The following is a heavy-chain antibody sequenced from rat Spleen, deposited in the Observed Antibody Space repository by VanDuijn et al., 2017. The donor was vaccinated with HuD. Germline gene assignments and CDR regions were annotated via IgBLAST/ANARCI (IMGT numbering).Heavy chain of an antibody. V-gene: IGHV5-29*01. CDR2: ITDTGGST. D-gene: IGHD1-12*03. J-gene: IGHJ2*01. CDR3: ARTYYYDGYYYFDY. CDR1: GFSFNNYG. Sequence: EVQLVESGGGLVQPGRSLKLSCAASGFSFNNYGMAWVRQAPTKGLEWVASITDTGGSTYYPDSVKGRFTISRDNAKSTLYLQMDSLRSEDTATYYCARTYYYDGYYYFDYWGQGVMVTVSS.